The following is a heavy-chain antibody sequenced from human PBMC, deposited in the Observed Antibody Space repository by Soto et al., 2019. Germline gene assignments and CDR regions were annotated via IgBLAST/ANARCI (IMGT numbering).Heavy chain of an antibody. CDR2: INPNSGGT. D-gene: IGHD2-15*01. J-gene: IGHJ6*04. CDR1: GYTFTANY. V-gene: IGHV1-2*04. Sequence: NRGPSLKFSCKASGYTFTANYIPVVRQAAGQGLEWMGWINPNSGGTNYAQKFQGWVTMTRDTSISTAYMELSSLTSEDTAVYYCARGVSGGDVWGTGTTVTVSS. CDR3: ARGVSGGDV.